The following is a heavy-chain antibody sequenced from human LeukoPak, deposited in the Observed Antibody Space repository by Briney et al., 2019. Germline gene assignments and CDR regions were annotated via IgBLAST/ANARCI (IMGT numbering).Heavy chain of an antibody. V-gene: IGHV3-30*18. D-gene: IGHD5-12*01. CDR2: ISYDGSNK. CDR3: AKEHLPLVVATIYGPSRVTDY. CDR1: GFTFSSYG. Sequence: GGSLRLFCAASGFTFSSYGMHWVRQAPGKGLEWVAVISYDGSNKYYADSVKGRFTISRDNSKNTLYLQMNSLRAEDTAAYYCAKEHLPLVVATIYGPSRVTDYWGQGTLVTVSS. J-gene: IGHJ4*02.